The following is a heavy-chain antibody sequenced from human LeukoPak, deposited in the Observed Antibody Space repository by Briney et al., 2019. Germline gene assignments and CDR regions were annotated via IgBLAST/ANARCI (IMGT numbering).Heavy chain of an antibody. CDR3: AELGITMIGGV. J-gene: IGHJ6*04. D-gene: IGHD3-10*02. CDR2: ISSSGSTI. V-gene: IGHV3-48*03. Sequence: GGSLRLSCAASGFIFSSYEMNWVRQAPGEGLEWVSYISSSGSTIYYADSVKGRFTISRDNAKNSLYLQMNSLRAEDTAVYYCAELGITMIGGVWGKGTTVTISS. CDR1: GFIFSSYE.